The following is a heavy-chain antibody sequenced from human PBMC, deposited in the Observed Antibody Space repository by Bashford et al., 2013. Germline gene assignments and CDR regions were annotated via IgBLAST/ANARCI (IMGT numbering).Heavy chain of an antibody. CDR2: INWNSDTI. D-gene: IGHD6-13*01. CDR1: GFTFDDYA. J-gene: IGHJ6*03. V-gene: IGHV3-9*01. CDR3: ARRRRIAAAGTWYYYYYMDV. Sequence: SLRLSCTTSGFTFDDYAIHWVRQAPGKGLEWVSGINWNSDTIAYADSVKGRFTISRDNANNSLYLQLNSLRPEDTAFYYCARRRRIAAAGTWYYYYYMDVWGKGTTVTVSS.